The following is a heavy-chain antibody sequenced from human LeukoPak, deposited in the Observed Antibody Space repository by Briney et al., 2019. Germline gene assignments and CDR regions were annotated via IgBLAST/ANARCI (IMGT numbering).Heavy chain of an antibody. V-gene: IGHV4-4*07. J-gene: IGHJ5*02. CDR3: ATNPYYYDSSGYYGA. D-gene: IGHD3-22*01. Sequence: SETLSLTCTVSGGSISSYYWSWIRQPAGKGLEWIGRIYTSGSTNYNPSLKSRVTISVDTSKNQFSLKLSSVTAADTAVYYCATNPYYYDSSGYYGAWGQGTLVTVSS. CDR1: GGSISSYY. CDR2: IYTSGST.